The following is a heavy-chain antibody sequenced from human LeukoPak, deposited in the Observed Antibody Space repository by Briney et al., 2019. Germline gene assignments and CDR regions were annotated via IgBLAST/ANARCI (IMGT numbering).Heavy chain of an antibody. CDR1: GGSISSYY. CDR3: ARWLQVYYYGMDV. D-gene: IGHD5-24*01. Sequence: SETLSLTRTVSGGSISSYYWSWVRQPPGKGLEWIGYIYYSGSTNYNPSLKRRVTISVEKSKNKISLKLSSVTAADTAVYYCARWLQVYYYGMDVWGQGTTVTVSS. J-gene: IGHJ6*02. CDR2: IYYSGST. V-gene: IGHV4-59*01.